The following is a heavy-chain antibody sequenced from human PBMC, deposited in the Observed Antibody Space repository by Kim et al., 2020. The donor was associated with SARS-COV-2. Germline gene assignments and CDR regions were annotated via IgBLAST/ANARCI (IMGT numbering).Heavy chain of an antibody. V-gene: IGHV3-23*01. Sequence: DCVKDRPTISRDNDKSTLYLQMNSLRAEDTAVYYCAKDPSELFGALQEPWGQGTLVTVSS. CDR3: AKDPSELFGALQEP. D-gene: IGHD3-10*02. J-gene: IGHJ5*02.